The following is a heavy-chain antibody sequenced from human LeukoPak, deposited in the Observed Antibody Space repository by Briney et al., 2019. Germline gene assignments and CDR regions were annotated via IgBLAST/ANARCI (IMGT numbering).Heavy chain of an antibody. CDR3: ASGTMDYGGNPDFDY. CDR2: IYYSGST. Sequence: SSETLSLNCTVSGGSISSYYWSWIRQPPGKGLEWIGYIYYSGSTNYNPSLKSRVTISVDTSKNQFSLQLSSATAADTAVYYCASGTMDYGGNPDFDYWGQGTLVTVSS. CDR1: GGSISSYY. V-gene: IGHV4-59*08. J-gene: IGHJ4*02. D-gene: IGHD4-23*01.